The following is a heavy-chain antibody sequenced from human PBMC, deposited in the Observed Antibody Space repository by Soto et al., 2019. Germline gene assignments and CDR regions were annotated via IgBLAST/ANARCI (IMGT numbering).Heavy chain of an antibody. CDR1: GGSFSGYY. V-gene: IGHV4-34*01. CDR2: INHSGST. Sequence: SETLSLTCAVYGGSFSGYYWSWIRQPPGKGLEWIGEINHSGSTNYNPSLKSRVTISVDTSKNQFSLKLSSVTAADTAVYYCARGFLRGGYNPLYGMDVWGQGPRFTFS. D-gene: IGHD5-12*01. CDR3: ARGFLRGGYNPLYGMDV. J-gene: IGHJ6*02.